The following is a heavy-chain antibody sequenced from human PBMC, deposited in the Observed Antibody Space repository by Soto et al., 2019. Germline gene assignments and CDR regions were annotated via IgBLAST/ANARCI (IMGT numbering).Heavy chain of an antibody. CDR1: GGFVNSDTHS. CDR3: ARFVRSCSATTCSTRADV. CDR2: IYSGGST. D-gene: IGHD2-2*01. V-gene: IGHV4-61*01. Sequence: QVQLQESGPGLVKPSETLSLTCTVSGGFVNSDTHSWSWIRQTPGKRLEWIGFIYSGGSTTHPSLSSRVTMSVDTSKNQFSLKLRSVIVADTAVYHCARFVRSCSATTCSTRADVWGQGITVTVSS. J-gene: IGHJ6*02.